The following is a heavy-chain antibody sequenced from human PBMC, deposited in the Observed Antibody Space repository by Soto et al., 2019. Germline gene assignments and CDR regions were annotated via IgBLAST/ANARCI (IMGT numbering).Heavy chain of an antibody. CDR3: ARQPLTTVTNYYYYGMDV. D-gene: IGHD4-4*01. Sequence: GESLKISCNGSGYSFTSYWISWVRQMPGKGLEWMGRIDPSDSYTNYSPSFQGHVTISADRSISTAYLQWSSLKASDTAMYYCARQPLTTVTNYYYYGMDVWGQGTTVTVSS. CDR1: GYSFTSYW. CDR2: IDPSDSYT. J-gene: IGHJ6*02. V-gene: IGHV5-10-1*01.